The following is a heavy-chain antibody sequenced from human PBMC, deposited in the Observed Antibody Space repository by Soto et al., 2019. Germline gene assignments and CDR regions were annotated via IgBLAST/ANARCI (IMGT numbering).Heavy chain of an antibody. D-gene: IGHD3-3*01. Sequence: ASETLSLTCTLSGGSISSGDYYWSWIRQPPGKGLEWIGYIYYSGSTYYNPSLKSRVTISVDTSKNQFSLKLSSVTAADTAVYYCARAGLFFGLVHDYWGQGTLVTVSS. CDR1: GGSISSGDYY. J-gene: IGHJ4*02. CDR2: IYYSGST. CDR3: ARAGLFFGLVHDY. V-gene: IGHV4-30-4*01.